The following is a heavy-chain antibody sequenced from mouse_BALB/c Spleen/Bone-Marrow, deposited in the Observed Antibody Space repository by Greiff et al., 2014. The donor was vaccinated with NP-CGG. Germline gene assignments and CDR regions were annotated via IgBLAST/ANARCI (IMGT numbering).Heavy chain of an antibody. D-gene: IGHD2-14*01. CDR3: ARDRGVQGYAMDY. J-gene: IGHJ4*01. V-gene: IGHV5-4*02. CDR2: ISDGGSYT. Sequence: EVQLVESGGSLVKPGGSLKLSCAASGFTFSDYYMYWVRQTPEKRLEWVATISDGGSYTYYLDSVKGRFTISRDIAKNNLYLQMSSLKSEDTAMYYCARDRGVQGYAMDYWGQGTSVTVSS. CDR1: GFTFSDYY.